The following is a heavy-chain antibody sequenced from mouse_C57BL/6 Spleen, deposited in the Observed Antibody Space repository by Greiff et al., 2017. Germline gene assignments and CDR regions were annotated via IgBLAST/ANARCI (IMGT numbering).Heavy chain of an antibody. V-gene: IGHV5-17*01. CDR1: GFTFSDYG. Sequence: EVQVVESGGGLVKPGGSLKLSCAASGFTFSDYGMHWVRQAPEKGLEWVAYISSGSSTIYYADTVKGRFTISRDNAKNTLFLQMTSLRSEDTAMYYCARPHYGSSPAWFAYWGQGTLVTVSA. D-gene: IGHD1-1*01. CDR2: ISSGSSTI. CDR3: ARPHYGSSPAWFAY. J-gene: IGHJ3*01.